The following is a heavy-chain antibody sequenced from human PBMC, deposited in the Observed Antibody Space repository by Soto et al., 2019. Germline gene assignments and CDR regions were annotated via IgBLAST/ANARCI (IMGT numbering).Heavy chain of an antibody. D-gene: IGHD3-22*01. CDR1: GFTFSNAG. V-gene: IGHV3-15*01. CDR2: IQSKTEGGKI. Sequence: EVQLVESGGGLVQPGGSLRLSCAASGFTFSNAGMSWVRQAPGKGLEWVGRIQSKTEGGKIDYAAPVKDRFTISRDDSKNTLYLQMNSLKTEDTAVYYCTTWSWVVIAPPGYWCQGTLVTVSS. J-gene: IGHJ4*02. CDR3: TTWSWVVIAPPGY.